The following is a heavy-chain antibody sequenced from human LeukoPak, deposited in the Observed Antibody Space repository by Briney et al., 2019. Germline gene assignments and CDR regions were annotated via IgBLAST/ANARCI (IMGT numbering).Heavy chain of an antibody. CDR1: GFTVSSNY. D-gene: IGHD5-18*01. Sequence: GGSLRLSCAASGFTVSSNYMSWVRQAPGKGLEWVSVIYSGGSTYYADSVKGRFTISRDNSKNTLYLQMSSLRVEDTAIYYCVKDQEYSYDYWGQGTLVTVSS. CDR3: VKDQEYSYDY. V-gene: IGHV3-53*05. CDR2: IYSGGST. J-gene: IGHJ4*02.